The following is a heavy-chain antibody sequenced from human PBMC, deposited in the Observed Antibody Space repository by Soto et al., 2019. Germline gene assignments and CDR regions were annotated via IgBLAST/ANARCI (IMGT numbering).Heavy chain of an antibody. Sequence: GGSLRLSCAASGFTFSSYGMHWVRQAPGKGLEWVAVIWYDGSNKYYADSVKGRFTISRANSKNTLYLQMNSLRAEDTAVYYCARDGERHGAGSYYNPFDYWGQGTLVTVSS. D-gene: IGHD3-10*01. V-gene: IGHV3-33*01. CDR3: ARDGERHGAGSYYNPFDY. CDR1: GFTFSSYG. J-gene: IGHJ4*02. CDR2: IWYDGSNK.